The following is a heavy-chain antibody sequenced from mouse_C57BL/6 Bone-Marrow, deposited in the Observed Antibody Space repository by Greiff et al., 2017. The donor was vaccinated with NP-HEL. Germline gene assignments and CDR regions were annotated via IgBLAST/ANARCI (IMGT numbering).Heavy chain of an antibody. D-gene: IGHD2-3*01. CDR1: GFSLTSYG. J-gene: IGHJ4*01. CDR3: ARNSDGYPYAMDY. Sequence: QVQLQQSGPGLVQPSQSLSITCTVSGFSLTSYGVHWVRQSPGKGLEWLGVIWSGGSTDYNAAFISRLSISKDNSTSQVFFKMNSLQADDTAIYYCARNSDGYPYAMDYWGQGTSVTVSS. CDR2: IWSGGST. V-gene: IGHV2-2*01.